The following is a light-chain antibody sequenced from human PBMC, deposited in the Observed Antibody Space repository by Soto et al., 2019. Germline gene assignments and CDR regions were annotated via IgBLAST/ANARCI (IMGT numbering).Light chain of an antibody. CDR1: QNINNY. Sequence: DIQMTQSPSSLSASVGDRVTITCQASQNINNYLNWYKQKPGRAPKILIYDASNLEAGVPSRFRGSGSGTDFILSINSLKPEAVETYYCQQLDSFPLTFGQGTRLEI. CDR2: DAS. CDR3: QQLDSFPLT. V-gene: IGKV1-33*01. J-gene: IGKJ5*01.